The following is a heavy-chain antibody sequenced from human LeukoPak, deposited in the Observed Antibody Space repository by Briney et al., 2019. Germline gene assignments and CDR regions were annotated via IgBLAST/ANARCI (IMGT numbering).Heavy chain of an antibody. D-gene: IGHD3-10*01. J-gene: IGHJ4*02. Sequence: SETLSLTCAVYGGSFNGYYWSWIRQPPGKGLEWIGEINHSGSTNYNPSLKSRVTISVDTSKNQFSLKLSSVTAADTAVYYCARMRHYYGSGSYFRRTDNEFDYWGQGTLVTVSS. CDR1: GGSFNGYY. CDR3: ARMRHYYGSGSYFRRTDNEFDY. V-gene: IGHV4-34*01. CDR2: INHSGST.